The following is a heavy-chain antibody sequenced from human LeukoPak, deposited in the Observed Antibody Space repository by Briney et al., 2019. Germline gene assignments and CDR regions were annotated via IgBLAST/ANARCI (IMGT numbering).Heavy chain of an antibody. J-gene: IGHJ4*02. D-gene: IGHD6-19*01. CDR2: IWFDGSDK. V-gene: IGHV3-33*06. CDR3: AKDTDITVAGPYFDY. Sequence: GGSLRLSCAASGFAFSNYGMHWVRQAPGKGLEWVAVIWFDGSDKYYADSVKGRFTISRDNSKNTLYLQMNSLRADDTAVYYCAKDTDITVAGPYFDYWGQGTLVTVSS. CDR1: GFAFSNYG.